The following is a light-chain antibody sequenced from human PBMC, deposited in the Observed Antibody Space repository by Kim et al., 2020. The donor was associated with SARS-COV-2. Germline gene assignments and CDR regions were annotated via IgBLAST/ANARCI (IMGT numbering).Light chain of an antibody. V-gene: IGKV1-39*01. CDR1: QGISEY. J-gene: IGKJ2*01. CDR3: HQTYRALPT. CDR2: GAF. Sequence: SASVGDRDTFTCRASQGISEYLNWYQQRPWKAPKLLIYGAFNLPRGVPSRFSGSGSGADFTLTISSLQPEDFAVYFCHQTYRALPTFGQGTKLEIK.